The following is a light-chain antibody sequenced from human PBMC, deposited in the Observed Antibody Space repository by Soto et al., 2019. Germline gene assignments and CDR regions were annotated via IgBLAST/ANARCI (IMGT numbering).Light chain of an antibody. V-gene: IGKV1-5*03. CDR1: QSIEKY. Sequence: DLQMTQSPSTLSASVGTRVTLTCRASQSIEKYLAWYQQKPGKAPKLLIYKASILESEVPSRFSGSGSGTEFALTISSLQPDDFATYYCQQFYRFPWTFGQGTKVDIK. CDR2: KAS. J-gene: IGKJ1*01. CDR3: QQFYRFPWT.